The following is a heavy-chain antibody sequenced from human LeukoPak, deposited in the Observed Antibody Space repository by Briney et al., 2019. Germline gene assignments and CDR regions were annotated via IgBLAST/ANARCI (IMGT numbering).Heavy chain of an antibody. D-gene: IGHD2-2*01. Sequence: SVKVSCKASGGTFSSYAISWVRQAPGQGLEWMGRIIPIFGIANYAQKFQGRVTITADKSTSTAYMELSSLRSEDTAVYYCAKDEGYCSSTSCYAHDYWGQGTLVTVSS. CDR2: IIPIFGIA. CDR1: GGTFSSYA. V-gene: IGHV1-69*04. J-gene: IGHJ4*02. CDR3: AKDEGYCSSTSCYAHDY.